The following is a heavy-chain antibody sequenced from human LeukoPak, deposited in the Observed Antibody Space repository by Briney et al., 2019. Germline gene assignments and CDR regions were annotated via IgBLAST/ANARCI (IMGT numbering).Heavy chain of an antibody. J-gene: IGHJ3*02. V-gene: IGHV3-48*01. CDR1: GFTFSSYS. CDR3: AKDRPAAANDAFDI. CDR2: ISSSSSTI. Sequence: GGSLRLSCAASGFTFSSYSMNWVRQAPGKGLEWVSYISSSSSTIYYADSVEGRLTISRDNAKNSLYLQMNSLRAEDTAVYYCAKDRPAAANDAFDIWGQGTMVTVSS. D-gene: IGHD2-2*01.